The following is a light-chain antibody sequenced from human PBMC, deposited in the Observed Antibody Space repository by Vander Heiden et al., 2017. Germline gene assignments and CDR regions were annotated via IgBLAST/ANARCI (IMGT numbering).Light chain of an antibody. V-gene: IGKV3-11*01. CDR3: QQRSNWPIT. Sequence: EFDLPQSPATLSLSPGERATLSCRASQSVSSYLAWYQQKPGQAPRLLIYAASNRATGIPARFSVSGSGTDFTLTISSLEPEDFAVYYCQQRSNWPITFGQGTRLEIK. CDR2: AAS. J-gene: IGKJ5*01. CDR1: QSVSSY.